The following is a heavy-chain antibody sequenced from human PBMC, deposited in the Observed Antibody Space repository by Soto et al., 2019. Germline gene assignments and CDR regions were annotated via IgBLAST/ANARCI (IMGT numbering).Heavy chain of an antibody. Sequence: EVQLVESGEGLVQPGGSLRLSCAASGFKFSIYSMNWVRQAPGKGLEWSAYITSDTKTIKYADSVKGRFIISRDNAKNSVYLQMNSLSDEDTAVYYCAISVEGHFDYWGQGTVVTVSS. D-gene: IGHD6-19*01. J-gene: IGHJ4*02. CDR2: ITSDTKTI. V-gene: IGHV3-48*02. CDR3: AISVEGHFDY. CDR1: GFKFSIYS.